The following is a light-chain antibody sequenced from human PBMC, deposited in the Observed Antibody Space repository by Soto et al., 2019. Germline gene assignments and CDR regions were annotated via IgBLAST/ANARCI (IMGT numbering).Light chain of an antibody. J-gene: IGLJ2*01. V-gene: IGLV2-14*01. CDR2: EVF. CDR3: NSYAGTAPHVV. CDR1: ISDVGGYNY. Sequence: QSALTQPASVSGSPGQSITISCTGTISDVGGYNYVSWYQHHPGKAPNLMIYEVFNRPSGVSNRFSGSRSGNTASLTISGLQAEDEGDYYCNSYAGTAPHVVFGGGTKVTVL.